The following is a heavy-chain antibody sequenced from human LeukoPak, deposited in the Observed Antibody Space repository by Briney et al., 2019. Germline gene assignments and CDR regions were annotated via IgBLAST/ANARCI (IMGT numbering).Heavy chain of an antibody. J-gene: IGHJ4*02. CDR1: GGSIISSNW. V-gene: IGHV4-4*02. CDR3: ARRDDTSTHCFHY. Sequence: KPSETLSLTCAVSGGSIISSNWWTWVRQPPGKGLEWIGEVWHSGSTNYNPSLKSRVTMSVDKSKNQFSLKLSSVTAADTAVYYCARRDDTSTHCFHYWGQGTLVTVSS. CDR2: VWHSGST. D-gene: IGHD3-22*01.